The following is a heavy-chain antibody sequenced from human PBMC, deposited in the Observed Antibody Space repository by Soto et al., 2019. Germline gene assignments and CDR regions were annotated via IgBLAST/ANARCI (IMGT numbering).Heavy chain of an antibody. Sequence: SETLSLTCTVSGGSISSYYWSWIRQPPGKGLEWIGYIYYSGSTNYNPSLKSRVTISVDTSKNQFSLKLSSVTAADTAVYYCARDLYTAMTSGGVNNWFDPWGQGTLVTVSS. CDR3: ARDLYTAMTSGGVNNWFDP. V-gene: IGHV4-59*01. CDR1: GGSISSYY. CDR2: IYYSGST. J-gene: IGHJ5*02. D-gene: IGHD5-18*01.